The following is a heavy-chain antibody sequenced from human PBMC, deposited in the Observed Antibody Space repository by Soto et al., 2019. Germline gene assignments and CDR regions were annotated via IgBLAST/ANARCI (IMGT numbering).Heavy chain of an antibody. CDR3: ATALSPGAKFWSGSPPGYGMDV. CDR2: IDPSDSYT. CDR1: GYSFTSYW. V-gene: IGHV5-10-1*01. J-gene: IGHJ6*02. Sequence: PGESLKISCKGSGYSFTSYWISWVRQMPGKGLEWMGRIDPSDSYTNYSPSFQGHVTISADKSISTAYLQWSSLKASDTAMYYCATALSPGAKFWSGSPPGYGMDVWGQGTTVTVSS. D-gene: IGHD3-3*01.